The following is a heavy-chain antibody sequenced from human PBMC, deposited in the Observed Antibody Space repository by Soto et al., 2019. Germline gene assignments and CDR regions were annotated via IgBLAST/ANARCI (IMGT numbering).Heavy chain of an antibody. J-gene: IGHJ6*01. CDR1: GGSISRYY. V-gene: IGHV4-59*01. CDR3: VFCSYDFSRGHLYY. CDR2: IYYSGST. Sequence: AETLSVTCTGSGGSISRYYWIWIRQPPGKGLEWIGYIYYSGSTNYNPSLKSRVTISVDTSKNQFSLKLSSVTAADTAVYYCVFCSYDFSRGHLYY. D-gene: IGHD3-3*01.